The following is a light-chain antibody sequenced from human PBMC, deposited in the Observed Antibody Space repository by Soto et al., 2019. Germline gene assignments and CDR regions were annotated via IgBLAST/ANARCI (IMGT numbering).Light chain of an antibody. CDR2: AAS. CDR1: QTVNSRY. Sequence: EIVLTQSPGTLSLSPGQRATLSCRASQTVNSRYFSWYQQKPGQAPRLLIYAASIRATGFPDRFSGYGSGTDFTLTISRLEHEDFAVYYCHQYGDSPGTFGQGTKVEIK. CDR3: HQYGDSPGT. V-gene: IGKV3-20*01. J-gene: IGKJ1*01.